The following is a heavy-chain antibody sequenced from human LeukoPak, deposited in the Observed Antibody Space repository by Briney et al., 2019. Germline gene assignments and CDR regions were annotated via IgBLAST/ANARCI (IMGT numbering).Heavy chain of an antibody. J-gene: IGHJ4*02. CDR3: VRLRRSSATGGYYYYYDY. CDR2: ITPTSSYI. CDR1: GFTFSSFS. D-gene: IGHD3-22*01. V-gene: IGHV3-21*01. Sequence: PGGSLRLSCGASGFTFSSFSMNWVRQAPGKGLEWVPSITPTSSYIYYADSVRGRFTISRDNAKNSLFLQMDSLSAEDTAVYYCVRLRRSSATGGYYYYYDYWGQGILVTVSS.